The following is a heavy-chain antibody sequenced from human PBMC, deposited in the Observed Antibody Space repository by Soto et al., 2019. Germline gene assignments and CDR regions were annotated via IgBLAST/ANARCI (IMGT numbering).Heavy chain of an antibody. D-gene: IGHD4-17*01. V-gene: IGHV3-23*01. J-gene: IGHJ4*02. CDR1: GFTFSSYA. Sequence: EVQLLESGGGLVQPGGSLRLSCAASGFTFSSYAMSWVRQAPGKGLEWVSAISGSGGSTYYADSVKGRFTISRDNSKNTLYLQMNSLRAEDTAVYYCARAATTVTTQRGGYAYWGQGTLVTVSS. CDR2: ISGSGGST. CDR3: ARAATTVTTQRGGYAY.